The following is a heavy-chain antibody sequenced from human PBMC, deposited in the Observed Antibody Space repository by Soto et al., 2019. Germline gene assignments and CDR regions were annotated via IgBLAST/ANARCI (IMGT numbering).Heavy chain of an antibody. CDR2: ISGNGDHT. Sequence: GGSLRLSCVVSGFTFGSYAMSWVRQATGKGLELVSTISGNGDHTYYADSVKGRFTISGDNCKNTLYLQMNSLRVEDMAVYYCARILLSHNAFVIWGEGTMVTVS. V-gene: IGHV3-23*01. CDR3: ARILLSHNAFVI. CDR1: GFTFGSYA. J-gene: IGHJ3*02. D-gene: IGHD2-15*01.